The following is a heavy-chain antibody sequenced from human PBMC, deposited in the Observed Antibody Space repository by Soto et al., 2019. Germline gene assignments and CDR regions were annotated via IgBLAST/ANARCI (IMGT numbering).Heavy chain of an antibody. V-gene: IGHV4-59*01. J-gene: IGHJ6*02. CDR1: GGSISSYY. Sequence: SETLSLTCTDSGGSISSYYWSWIRQPPGKGLEWIGYIYYSGSTNYNPSLKSRVTISVDTSKNQFSLKLSSVTAADTAVYYCARVGGDIVARVGYYYGMDVRGQGTTVTDSS. CDR3: ARVGGDIVARVGYYYGMDV. CDR2: IYYSGST. D-gene: IGHD5-12*01.